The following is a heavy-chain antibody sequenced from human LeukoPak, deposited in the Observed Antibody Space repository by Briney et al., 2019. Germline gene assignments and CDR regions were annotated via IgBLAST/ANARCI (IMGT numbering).Heavy chain of an antibody. CDR3: ARVGYYYDSSGYRY. Sequence: GGSLRLSCAASGFTSSSYSMNWVRQAPGKGLEWVSYISSSSSTIYYADSVKGRFTISRDNAKNSLYLQMNSLRDEDTAVYYCARVGYYYDSSGYRYWGQGTLVTVSS. D-gene: IGHD3-22*01. CDR2: ISSSSSTI. V-gene: IGHV3-48*02. J-gene: IGHJ4*02. CDR1: GFTSSSYS.